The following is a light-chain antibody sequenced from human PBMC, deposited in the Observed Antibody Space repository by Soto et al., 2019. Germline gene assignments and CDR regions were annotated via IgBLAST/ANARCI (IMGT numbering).Light chain of an antibody. CDR2: KAS. V-gene: IGKV1-5*03. Sequence: DIQMTQSPSSLSASVGDRVTITCRASQSISIYLNWYQQKPGQAPKLLISKASNLESGVPSRFSGSGSGTEYTLTISSLQPEDFATYYCQQYNSYWWTFGQGTKVDIK. CDR1: QSISIY. CDR3: QQYNSYWWT. J-gene: IGKJ1*01.